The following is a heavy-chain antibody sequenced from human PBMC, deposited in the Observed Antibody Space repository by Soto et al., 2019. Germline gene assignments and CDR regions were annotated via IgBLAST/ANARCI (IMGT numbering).Heavy chain of an antibody. CDR1: GYTFTNYW. CDR3: ARIPSTGPYYFDY. V-gene: IGHV5-51*01. J-gene: IGHJ4*01. D-gene: IGHD1-1*01. Sequence: GESLKISCKGSGYTFTNYWMGWVRQMPGKGLEWMGIIYPGDSDTRYSPSFQGQVTISADKSTSTAYLQWSSPKASDTAMYYCARIPSTGPYYFDYWGQGPLVTVSS. CDR2: IYPGDSDT.